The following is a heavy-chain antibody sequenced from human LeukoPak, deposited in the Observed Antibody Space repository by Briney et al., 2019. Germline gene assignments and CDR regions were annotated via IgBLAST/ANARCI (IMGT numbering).Heavy chain of an antibody. D-gene: IGHD3-22*01. V-gene: IGHV3-30*04. CDR2: TSYDS. CDR3: TRGDSSGYSVY. J-gene: IGHJ4*02. CDR1: GFTFSDYG. Sequence: GRSLRLSCAASGFTFSDYGLHWVRQAPGMGLEWVAVTSYDSYYADSVKGRFTISRDNAKNTLYLQMNSLKTEDTAVYHCTRGDSSGYSVYWGQGTLVTVSS.